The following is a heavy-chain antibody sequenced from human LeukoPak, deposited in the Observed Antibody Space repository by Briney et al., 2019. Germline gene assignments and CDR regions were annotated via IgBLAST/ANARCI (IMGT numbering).Heavy chain of an antibody. CDR3: ARREYFDN. CDR2: ISYDGSNK. CDR1: GFTFSSYG. J-gene: IGHJ4*01. Sequence: TGGSLRLYCAASGFTFSSYGMHWVRQAPGKGLEWMAVISYDGSNKYYADSVKGRFTISRDTSKNMLYLQMNSMTADDTAVDFCARREYFDNWGQGTLVTVSS. V-gene: IGHV3-30*03.